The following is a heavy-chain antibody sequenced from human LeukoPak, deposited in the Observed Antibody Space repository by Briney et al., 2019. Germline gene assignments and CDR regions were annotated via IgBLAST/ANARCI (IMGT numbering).Heavy chain of an antibody. J-gene: IGHJ3*02. V-gene: IGHV4-38-2*02. CDR1: DSSISSDFH. CDR3: AREAFCSGGGCYSERAYDI. D-gene: IGHD2-15*01. CDR2: IYHSGTT. Sequence: PSETLSLTCAVSDSSISSDFHWGWIRQPPGKGLEWIGSIYHSGTTYYNPSFKSRVTISVDTSKNQFSLKLTSVTAADTAVYYCAREAFCSGGGCYSERAYDIWGQGTMVTVSS.